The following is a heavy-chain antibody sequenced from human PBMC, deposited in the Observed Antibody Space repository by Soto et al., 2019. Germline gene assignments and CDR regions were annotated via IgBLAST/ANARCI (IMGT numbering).Heavy chain of an antibody. CDR2: IYPGDSDT. J-gene: IGHJ3*02. CDR3: ARTGDAAAFDI. Sequence: GASLKISCKGSGYSFTSYWIGWVRQMPGKGLEWMGIIYPGDSDTRYSPSFQGQVTISADKSISAAYLQWSSLKASATAMYYCARTGDAAAFDIWGQGTMVTVSS. V-gene: IGHV5-51*01. CDR1: GYSFTSYW. D-gene: IGHD4-17*01.